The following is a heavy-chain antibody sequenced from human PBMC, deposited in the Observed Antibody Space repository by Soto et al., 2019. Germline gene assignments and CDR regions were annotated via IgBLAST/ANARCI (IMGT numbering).Heavy chain of an antibody. CDR2: MNPNSGNS. Sequence: QVQLVQSGAEEKKPGATVTVSCKASGYTFTSYDINWVRQAPGQGLEWMGWMNPNSGNSGYAQKFQGRVNMSRNTPISRAYMELRSQRSEVTAAYYCARRGGASLLCFGELLKRYYYYYYGMDDWAQGPTFSVSS. CDR3: ARRGGASLLCFGELLKRYYYYYYGMDD. J-gene: IGHJ6*02. V-gene: IGHV1-8*01. D-gene: IGHD3-10*01. CDR1: GYTFTSYD.